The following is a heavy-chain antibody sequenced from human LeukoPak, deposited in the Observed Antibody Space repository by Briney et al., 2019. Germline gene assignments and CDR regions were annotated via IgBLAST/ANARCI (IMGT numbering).Heavy chain of an antibody. D-gene: IGHD3-3*01. J-gene: IGHJ6*02. CDR3: ARGPQLWGGYYNPYYYYGMDV. CDR2: MNPNSGNT. V-gene: IGHV1-8*01. Sequence: ASVKVSCKASGYTFTSYDINWVRQATGQGLEWMGWMNPNSGNTGYAQKFQGRVTMTRNTSIRTAYMELSSLRSEDTAVYYCARGPQLWGGYYNPYYYYGMDVWGQGTTVTVSS. CDR1: GYTFTSYD.